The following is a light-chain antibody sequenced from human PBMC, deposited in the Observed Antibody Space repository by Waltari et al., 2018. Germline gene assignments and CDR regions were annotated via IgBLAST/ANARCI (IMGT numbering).Light chain of an antibody. Sequence: SSELTQDPAVSVALGQTVRITCQGDSLRNCYANWDQQKPRQAPVLVIFGANNRPSGLPDRFSGSSSGSTASLTITGAQAEDEADYYCNSRDSSGHLYVVVGGGTKLTVL. V-gene: IGLV3-19*01. J-gene: IGLJ2*01. CDR1: SLRNCY. CDR3: NSRDSSGHLYVV. CDR2: GAN.